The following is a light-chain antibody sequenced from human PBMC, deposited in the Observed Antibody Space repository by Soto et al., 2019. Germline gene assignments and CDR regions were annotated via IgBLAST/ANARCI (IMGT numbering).Light chain of an antibody. CDR3: LVYYCGVKGV. J-gene: IGLJ1*01. CDR2: STD. Sequence: QAVVTQEPSLTVSPGGAVPLPRASSTGAVTSGYYPNWFQQKPGQAPRALIYSTDNKHSWTPARFSGSLLGGKAALTLSGVQPEDKAEYYCLVYYCGVKGVFGAGTKVTVL. V-gene: IGLV7-43*01. CDR1: TGAVTSGYY.